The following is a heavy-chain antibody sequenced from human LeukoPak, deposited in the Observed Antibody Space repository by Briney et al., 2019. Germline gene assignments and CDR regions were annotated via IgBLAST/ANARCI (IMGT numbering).Heavy chain of an antibody. J-gene: IGHJ4*02. V-gene: IGHV3-9*03. D-gene: IGHD7-27*01. CDR3: AKDIAPNWGSIAGPFDY. Sequence: PGGSLRLSCAASGFTFDDYAMHWVRQAPGKGLEWVSSISWNSGSIGYADSVKGRFTISRDNAKNSLYLQMNSLRAEDMALYYCAKDIAPNWGSIAGPFDYCGPGTLVTVSS. CDR1: GFTFDDYA. CDR2: ISWNSGSI.